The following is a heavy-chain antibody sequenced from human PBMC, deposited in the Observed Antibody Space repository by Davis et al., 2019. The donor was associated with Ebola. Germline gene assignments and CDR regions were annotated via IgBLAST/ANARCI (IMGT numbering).Heavy chain of an antibody. D-gene: IGHD5-12*01. Sequence: GESLKISCAASGFTFSSYSMNWVRQAPGKGLEWVSYISSSSSTIYYADSVKGRFTISRDNAKNSLYLQMNSLRDEHTAVYYCARVPIVATIRADYWGQGTLVTVSS. CDR3: ARVPIVATIRADY. CDR2: ISSSSSTI. CDR1: GFTFSSYS. J-gene: IGHJ4*02. V-gene: IGHV3-48*02.